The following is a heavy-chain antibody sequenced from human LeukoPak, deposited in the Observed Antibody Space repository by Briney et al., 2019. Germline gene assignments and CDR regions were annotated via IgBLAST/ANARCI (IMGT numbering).Heavy chain of an antibody. CDR2: IKSKTNGGTA. CDR3: TSYPDGYCSTSSCYGYFQH. V-gene: IGHV3-15*01. CDR1: GFTFSNAW. J-gene: IGHJ1*01. D-gene: IGHD2-2*01. Sequence: PGGSLRLSCAASGFTFSNAWMSWVRQAPGKGLEWVGRIKSKTNGGTADYAAPVKGRFTISRDDSNNMLYLQMNSLKTEDTGVYYCTSYPDGYCSTSSCYGYFQHWGQGTLVTVSS.